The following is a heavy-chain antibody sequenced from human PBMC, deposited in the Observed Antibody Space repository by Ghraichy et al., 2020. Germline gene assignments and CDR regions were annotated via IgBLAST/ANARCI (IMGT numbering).Heavy chain of an antibody. V-gene: IGHV3-48*02. J-gene: IGHJ4*02. Sequence: GGSLRLSCAASGFTFSTYSMNWVRQAPGKGLEWVSYISSGSSNIYYADSVKGRFRISRDNAKNSLYLQTNSLRDEDTAVYYCAREVGASRIDYWGQGTLVTVSS. CDR2: ISSGSSNI. CDR1: GFTFSTYS. CDR3: AREVGASRIDY. D-gene: IGHD1-26*01.